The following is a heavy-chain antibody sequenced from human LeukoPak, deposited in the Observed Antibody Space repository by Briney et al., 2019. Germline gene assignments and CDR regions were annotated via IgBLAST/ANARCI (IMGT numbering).Heavy chain of an antibody. CDR3: ARGRLNDFWSGYPIWLDP. V-gene: IGHV4-34*01. Sequence: SETLSLTCAVYGGSFSGYYWSWIRQPPGKGLEWIVEVNHSGSTNYSPSLKSRVTISVDTSKNQFSLKLSSVTAADTAVYYCARGRLNDFWSGYPIWLDPWGQGTLLPVSS. D-gene: IGHD3-3*01. J-gene: IGHJ5*02. CDR1: GGSFSGYY. CDR2: VNHSGST.